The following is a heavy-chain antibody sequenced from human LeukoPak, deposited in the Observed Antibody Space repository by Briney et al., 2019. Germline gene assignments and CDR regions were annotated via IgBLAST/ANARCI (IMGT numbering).Heavy chain of an antibody. V-gene: IGHV4-34*01. Sequence: PSETLSLTCAVYGGSFSGYYWSWIRQPPGKGLEWLGEISHSGSTNYNPSLKSRVTISVDTSKNQFSLKLSSVTAADTAVYYCARGKAAVAGILIDYWGQGTLVTVSS. CDR3: ARGKAAVAGILIDY. CDR2: ISHSGST. D-gene: IGHD6-19*01. CDR1: GGSFSGYY. J-gene: IGHJ4*02.